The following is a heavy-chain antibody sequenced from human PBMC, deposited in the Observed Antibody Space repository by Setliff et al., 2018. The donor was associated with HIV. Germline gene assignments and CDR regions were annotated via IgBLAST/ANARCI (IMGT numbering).Heavy chain of an antibody. Sequence: QPGGSLRLSCAASGFTFSTSSMNWVRQAPGKGLEWVSYISSTSSTIYYADSVKGRFTISRDNAKNSLFLRMNSLRVEDTAVYYCAREGSGWDPGYWGQGSLVTVSS. CDR2: ISSTSSTI. CDR3: AREGSGWDPGY. V-gene: IGHV3-48*01. D-gene: IGHD6-19*01. CDR1: GFTFSTSS. J-gene: IGHJ4*02.